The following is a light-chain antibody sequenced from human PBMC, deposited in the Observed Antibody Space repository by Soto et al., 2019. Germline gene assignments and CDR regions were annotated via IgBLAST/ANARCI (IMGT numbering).Light chain of an antibody. CDR2: DVT. CDR3: CSYAGGYIYL. Sequence: QSALTQPRSVSLSPGQSVTISCTGTSSDFGDYNYVSLYQQHPGRPPKLMIYDVTKWPSGVPERFSGSKSGNTASLTISGLQAEDEADYFCCSYAGGYIYLFGTGTKVTVL. CDR1: SSDFGDYNY. J-gene: IGLJ1*01. V-gene: IGLV2-11*01.